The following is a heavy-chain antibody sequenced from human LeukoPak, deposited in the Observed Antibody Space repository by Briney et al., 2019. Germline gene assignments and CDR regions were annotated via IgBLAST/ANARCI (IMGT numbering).Heavy chain of an antibody. Sequence: GRSLRLSCAASGFTFSYYGMHWVRQAPGKGLEWVAVISDDGSRKYHADSVKGRFTISRDNTKNTLYLQMNSLRVEDTAVYYCSTESSTSLAFDIWGQGTMVAVSS. D-gene: IGHD6-6*01. CDR3: STESSTSLAFDI. CDR2: ISDDGSRK. CDR1: GFTFSYYG. J-gene: IGHJ3*02. V-gene: IGHV3-30*03.